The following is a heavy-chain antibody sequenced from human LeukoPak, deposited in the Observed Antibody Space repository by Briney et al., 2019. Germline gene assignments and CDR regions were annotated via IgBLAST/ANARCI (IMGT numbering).Heavy chain of an antibody. J-gene: IGHJ6*02. CDR3: TRSSTTRYSYYCYYGMDV. Sequence: HTGGSLRLSCIASGFTFGDYVITWVRQAPGKGLEWVGFIRSKAYGGTTEYAASVKGRFTISRDDSKSIAYLQMNSLKTEDTAVYYCTRSSTTRYSYYCYYGMDVWGQGTTVTVSS. CDR1: GFTFGDYV. CDR2: IRSKAYGGTT. D-gene: IGHD6-13*01. V-gene: IGHV3-49*04.